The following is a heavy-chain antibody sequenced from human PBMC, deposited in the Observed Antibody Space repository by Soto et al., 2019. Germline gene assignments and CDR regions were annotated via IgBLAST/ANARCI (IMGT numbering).Heavy chain of an antibody. CDR1: GGSVSSGHFY. D-gene: IGHD2-2*02. CDR2: IYYSGST. V-gene: IGHV4-61*01. J-gene: IGHJ6*02. Sequence: SETLSLTCTVSGGSVSSGHFYWSWIRQPPGKGLEWIGYIYYSGSTKYNPSLRSRVTILVDTSKNQFSLKLSSVTAADTAVYYCARDQPYHALQVVLPAAIGTGNYYGMDVWGQGTTVTVSS. CDR3: ARDQPYHALQVVLPAAIGTGNYYGMDV.